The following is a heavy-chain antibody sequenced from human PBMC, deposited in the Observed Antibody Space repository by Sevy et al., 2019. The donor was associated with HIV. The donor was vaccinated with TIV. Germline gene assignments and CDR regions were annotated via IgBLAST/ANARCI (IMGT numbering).Heavy chain of an antibody. CDR3: AKGEGYCSGGSCNPGVS. J-gene: IGHJ5*02. V-gene: IGHV3-30*18. CDR2: ISFDGNKR. CDR1: GFTFSSHG. Sequence: GGSRRLSCAASGFTFSSHGMHWVRRAPGKGLEWVGLISFDGNKRYYPDSVKGRFTISRDNSKNTLYLQMNGLRAEDTAVYYCAKGEGYCSGGSCNPGVSWGQGTLVTVSS. D-gene: IGHD2-15*01.